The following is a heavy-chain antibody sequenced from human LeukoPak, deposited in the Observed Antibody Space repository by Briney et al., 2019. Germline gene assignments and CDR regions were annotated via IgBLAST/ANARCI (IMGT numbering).Heavy chain of an antibody. J-gene: IGHJ2*01. CDR2: IHYGGST. D-gene: IGHD3-22*01. CDR3: ARGTSRGSYYHIRYFDL. CDR1: GGSISSYY. V-gene: IGHV4-59*12. Sequence: PSETLSLTCTVSGGSISSYYWSWIRQPPGKGLEWIGYIHYGGSTNYNPSLKSRVTISVDTSKNQFSLKLTSVTTADTAGYYCARGTSRGSYYHIRYFDLWGRGTPVTVSS.